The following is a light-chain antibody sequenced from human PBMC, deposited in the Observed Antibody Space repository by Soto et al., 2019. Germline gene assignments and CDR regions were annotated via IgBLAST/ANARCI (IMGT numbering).Light chain of an antibody. V-gene: IGLV2-14*01. CDR2: EVS. J-gene: IGLJ1*01. Sequence: QSALTQPASVSGSPGQSITISCTGTSSDVGGSNYVSWYQHHPGKAPKLMISEVSNRPSGVSNRFSGSKSGNTASLTTSGLQAEDEADYYCSSRTSSSTYVFGTGTKVTVL. CDR1: SSDVGGSNY. CDR3: SSRTSSSTYV.